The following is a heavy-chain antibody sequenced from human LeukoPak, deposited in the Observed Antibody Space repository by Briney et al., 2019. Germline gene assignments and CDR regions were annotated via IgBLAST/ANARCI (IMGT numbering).Heavy chain of an antibody. V-gene: IGHV2-70*04. D-gene: IGHD2-21*02. CDR2: IDWDDDK. CDR3: ARTPYCGGDCYVDY. J-gene: IGHJ4*02. CDR1: GFSLSTSGMR. Sequence: TGPALVKPTQTLTLTCTFSGFSLSTSGMRVSWIRQPPGKALEWLARIDWDDDKFYSTSLKTRLTISKDTSKNQVVLTMTNMDPVDTATYYCARTPYCGGDCYVDYWGQGTLVTVSS.